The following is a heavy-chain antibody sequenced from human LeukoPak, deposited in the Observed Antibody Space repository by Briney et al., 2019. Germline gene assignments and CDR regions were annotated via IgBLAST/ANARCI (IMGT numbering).Heavy chain of an antibody. J-gene: IGHJ6*03. CDR2: IYTSGST. CDR1: GGSISSSSYY. CDR3: ARSGVVVVPAATYYYYYYMDV. Sequence: SETLSLTCTVSGGSISSSSYYWGWIRQPPGKGLEWIGRIYTSGSTNYNPSLKSRVTMSVDTSKNQFSLKLSSVTAADTAVYYCARSGVVVVPAATYYYYYYMDVWGKGTTVTVS. D-gene: IGHD2-2*01. V-gene: IGHV4-39*07.